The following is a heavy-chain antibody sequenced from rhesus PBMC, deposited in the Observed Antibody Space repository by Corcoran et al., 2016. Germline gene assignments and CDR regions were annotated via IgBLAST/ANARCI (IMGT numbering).Heavy chain of an antibody. CDR2: ISYSGST. D-gene: IGHD6-25*01. CDR3: ARRYGSWGFDY. Sequence: QLQLQESGPGLVKPSETLSLTCAVSGYSISSGYGWSWIRQPPGKGLVWIGYISYSGSTSYNPALKSRVTISRDTSKNQFSLKLSSVTAADTAVYYCARRYGSWGFDYWGQGVLVTVSS. J-gene: IGHJ4*01. V-gene: IGHV4-122*02. CDR1: GYSISSGYG.